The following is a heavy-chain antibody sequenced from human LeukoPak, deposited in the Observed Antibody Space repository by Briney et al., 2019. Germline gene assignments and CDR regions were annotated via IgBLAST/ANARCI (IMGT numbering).Heavy chain of an antibody. J-gene: IGHJ4*02. CDR2: IYYSGST. CDR1: GGSIRSCSQY. V-gene: IGHV4-39*02. D-gene: IGHD3-22*01. CDR3: AKRDDSGGNLVDL. Sequence: PSETLSLTYTVSGGSIRSCSQYWAWIRQPPGKGLEWIGSIYYSGSTYYNPSLENRVTISIDTSKNHFSLKLSSLSAADTSVYYCAKRDDSGGNLVDLWGQGTLVTVS.